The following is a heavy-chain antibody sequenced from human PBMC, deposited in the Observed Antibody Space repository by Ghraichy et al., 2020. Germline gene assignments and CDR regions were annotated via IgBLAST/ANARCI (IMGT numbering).Heavy chain of an antibody. CDR1: GFTFSSYS. J-gene: IGHJ4*02. CDR3: ARDGDYGGNSFFSV. V-gene: IGHV3-21*01. D-gene: IGHD4-23*01. CDR2: ISSSSSYI. Sequence: GGSLRLSCAASGFTFSSYSMNWARQAPGKGLEWVSSISSSSSYIYYADSVKGRFTISRDNAKNSLYLQMNSLRAEDTAVYYCARDGDYGGNSFFSVWGQGTLVTVSS.